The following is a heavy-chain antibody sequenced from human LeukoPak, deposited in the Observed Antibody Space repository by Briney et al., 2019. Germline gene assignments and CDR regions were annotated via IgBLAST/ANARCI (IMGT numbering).Heavy chain of an antibody. CDR1: GFTFSSYS. CDR2: ISSSSSYI. CDR3: ARDPVITILGVVSRENDYYMDV. V-gene: IGHV3-21*01. J-gene: IGHJ6*03. D-gene: IGHD3-3*01. Sequence: GGSLRLSCAASGFTFSSYSMNWVRQAPGKGLEWVSSISSSSSYIYYADSVKGRFTISRDNAKNSLYLQMNSLRAEDTAVYYCARDPVITILGVVSRENDYYMDVWGKGTTVTVSS.